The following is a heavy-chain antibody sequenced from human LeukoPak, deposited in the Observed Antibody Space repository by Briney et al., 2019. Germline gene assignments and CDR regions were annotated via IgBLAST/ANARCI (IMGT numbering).Heavy chain of an antibody. V-gene: IGHV3-15*01. D-gene: IGHD3-22*01. Sequence: PGGSLRLSCAASGFTFSNAWMSWVRQAPGKGLEWVGRIKSKTDGGTTDYAAPVKGRFTISRDDSKNTLYLQMNSLKTEDTAVYYCTTETYYYDSSGYYRPFDYWGQGTLVTVSS. CDR2: IKSKTDGGTT. CDR3: TTETYYYDSSGYYRPFDY. J-gene: IGHJ4*02. CDR1: GFTFSNAW.